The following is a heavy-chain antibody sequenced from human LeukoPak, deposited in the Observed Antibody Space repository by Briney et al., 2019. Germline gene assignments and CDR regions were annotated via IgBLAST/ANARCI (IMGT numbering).Heavy chain of an antibody. Sequence: GSVKVSCKASGYTFTSYYMHWVRQAPGQGLEWMGIINPSGGSTSYAQKFQGRVTMTRDMSTSTVYMELSSLRSEDTAVYYCARGKPVRGVIIWGNWFDPWGQGTLVTVSS. CDR3: ARGKPVRGVIIWGNWFDP. CDR1: GYTFTSYY. J-gene: IGHJ5*02. V-gene: IGHV1-46*01. D-gene: IGHD3-10*01. CDR2: INPSGGST.